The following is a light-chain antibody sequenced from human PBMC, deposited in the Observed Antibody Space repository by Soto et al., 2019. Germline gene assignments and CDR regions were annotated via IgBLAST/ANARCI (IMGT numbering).Light chain of an antibody. CDR3: QQYAGSPRT. J-gene: IGKJ1*01. CDR1: QNILSN. V-gene: IGKV3D-15*01. CDR2: GAS. Sequence: EIVMTQSPATLSMSPGERLTLSCRASQNILSNLAWYQQKPGQAPRLLIYGASTRATGIPARFSGSGSGTDFTLTISSLQPEDFAVYYCQQYAGSPRTFGQGTKVDIK.